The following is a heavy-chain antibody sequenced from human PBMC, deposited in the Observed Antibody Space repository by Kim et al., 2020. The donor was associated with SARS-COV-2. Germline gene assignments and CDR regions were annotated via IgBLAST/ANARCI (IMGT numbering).Heavy chain of an antibody. CDR3: VRDPGAGGR. CDR1: GFTFNNFW. J-gene: IGHJ4*02. CDR2: IKQDGSEK. V-gene: IGHV3-7*03. D-gene: IGHD6-13*01. Sequence: GGSLRLSCVTSGFTFNNFWMDWVRQAPGKGLEWVANIKQDGSEKYYVDSVKGRFIISRDNAKNSLYLQMNSLRVEDTPIYYCVRDPGAGGRWGQGTLVTVS.